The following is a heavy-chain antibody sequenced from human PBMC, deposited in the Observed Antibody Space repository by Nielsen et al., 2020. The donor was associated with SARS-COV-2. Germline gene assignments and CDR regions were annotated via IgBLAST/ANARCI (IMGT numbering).Heavy chain of an antibody. CDR2: IKQDGSEK. Sequence: GESLKISCAASGFTFSSYWMSWVRQAPGKGLEWVANIKQDGSEKYYVDSVKGRFTISRDNSKNTLYLQMNSLRAEDTAVYYCARDMGGYLDYWGQGTLVTVSS. D-gene: IGHD3-16*01. CDR1: GFTFSSYW. J-gene: IGHJ4*02. CDR3: ARDMGGYLDY. V-gene: IGHV3-7*01.